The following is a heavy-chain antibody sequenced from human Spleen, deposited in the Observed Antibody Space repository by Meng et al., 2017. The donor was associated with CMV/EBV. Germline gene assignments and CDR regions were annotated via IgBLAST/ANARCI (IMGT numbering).Heavy chain of an antibody. CDR3: ARDKQWLVSYYYYGMDV. J-gene: IGHJ6*02. D-gene: IGHD6-19*01. CDR2: ISSSSSYI. Sequence: GGSLRLSCAASGFTFSSYEMNWVRQAPGKGLEWVSSISSSSSYIYYADSVKGRFTISRDNAKNSLYLQMNSLRAEDTAVYYCARDKQWLVSYYYYGMDVWGQGTTVTVSS. CDR1: GFTFSSYE. V-gene: IGHV3-21*01.